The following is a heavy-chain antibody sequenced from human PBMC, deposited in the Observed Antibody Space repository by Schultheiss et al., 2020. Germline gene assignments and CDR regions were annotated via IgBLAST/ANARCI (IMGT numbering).Heavy chain of an antibody. J-gene: IGHJ4*02. CDR1: GGSISSYY. V-gene: IGHV4-59*08. CDR3: ARLELDYDYVWGSYRARSQWRD. D-gene: IGHD3-16*02. Sequence: SETLSLTCTVSGGSISSYYWSWIRQPPGKGLEWIGYIYYSGSTNYNPSLKSRVTISVDTSKNQFSLKLSSVTAADTAVYYCARLELDYDYVWGSYRARSQWRDWGQGTLVTVSS. CDR2: IYYSGST.